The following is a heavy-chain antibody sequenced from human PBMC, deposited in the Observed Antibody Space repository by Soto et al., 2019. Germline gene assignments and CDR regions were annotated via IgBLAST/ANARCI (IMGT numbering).Heavy chain of an antibody. Sequence: ASVKGSCQSAGYTFSSYYMHWVRQAPGQGLEWMGIINPSGGSTSYAQKFQGRVTMTRDTSTSTVYMELSSLRSEDTAVYYCARGIIVGAGMIDYWGQGTLVTVSS. CDR1: GYTFSSYY. D-gene: IGHD1-26*01. V-gene: IGHV1-46*01. CDR2: INPSGGST. J-gene: IGHJ4*02. CDR3: ARGIIVGAGMIDY.